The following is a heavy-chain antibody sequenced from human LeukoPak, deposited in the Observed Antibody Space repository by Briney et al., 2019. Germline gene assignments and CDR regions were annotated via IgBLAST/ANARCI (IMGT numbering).Heavy chain of an antibody. V-gene: IGHV4-59*08. CDR2: IYYTGST. Sequence: SETLPLTCTVSGGSISGYYWSWIRQSPGKGLEWIGYIYYTGSTNYSPSLKSRVTISVDTAKNQFSLKRTSVTAADTAGYYCARHRYGDYVLEYWGQGALVTVSS. CDR3: ARHRYGDYVLEY. CDR1: GGSISGYY. J-gene: IGHJ4*02. D-gene: IGHD4-17*01.